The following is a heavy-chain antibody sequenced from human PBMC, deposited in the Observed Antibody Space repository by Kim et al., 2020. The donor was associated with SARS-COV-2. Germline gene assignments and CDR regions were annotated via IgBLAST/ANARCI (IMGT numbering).Heavy chain of an antibody. V-gene: IGHV4-59*01. Sequence: SETLSLTCTVSGGSISNYYWSWIRQPPGKGLEWIGYIYYSGSTNYNPSLKSRVTISADTSNNQFSQKLSSVTAADTAVYYCARDSSRAGCPHFDPWGQGTLVTVSS. CDR2: IYYSGST. J-gene: IGHJ5*02. CDR1: GGSISNYY. CDR3: ARDSSRAGCPHFDP. D-gene: IGHD6-19*01.